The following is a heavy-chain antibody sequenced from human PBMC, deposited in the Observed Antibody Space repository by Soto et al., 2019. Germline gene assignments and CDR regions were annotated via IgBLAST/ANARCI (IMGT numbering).Heavy chain of an antibody. D-gene: IGHD6-13*01. CDR1: GFTVRSFT. V-gene: IGHV3-21*01. J-gene: IGHJ5*02. Sequence: GWSLGLCCAASGFTVRSFTMNWVRQAPGKGLEWVSTISSNSAYIYYTDALRGRFTISRDNAKNSLHLQMNSLRAEDTAVYYCTRDASRDSSARGWFDPWGPGTLVTLYS. CDR2: ISSNSAYI. CDR3: TRDASRDSSARGWFDP.